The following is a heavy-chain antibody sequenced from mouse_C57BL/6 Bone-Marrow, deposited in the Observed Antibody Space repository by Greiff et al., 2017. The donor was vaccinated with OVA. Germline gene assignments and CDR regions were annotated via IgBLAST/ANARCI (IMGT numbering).Heavy chain of an antibody. V-gene: IGHV1-59*01. Sequence: QVQLQQPGAELVRPGASVKLSCKASGYTFTSYWMHWVKQRPGQGLEWIGVIDPSDSYTNYNQKFKGKATVTVDTSSSTAYMQLSSLTSEDSAVYYCARVDDYDGGFAYWGQGTLVTVSA. CDR3: ARVDDYDGGFAY. J-gene: IGHJ3*01. D-gene: IGHD2-4*01. CDR2: IDPSDSYT. CDR1: GYTFTSYW.